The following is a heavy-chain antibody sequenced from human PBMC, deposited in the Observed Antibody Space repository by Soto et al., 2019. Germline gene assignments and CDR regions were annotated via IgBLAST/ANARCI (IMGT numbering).Heavy chain of an antibody. J-gene: IGHJ6*02. D-gene: IGHD1-26*01. V-gene: IGHV3-30-3*01. CDR1: GFTFSTYA. CDR3: ARDVGADYFYYGMDV. CDR2: ISYDGSNK. Sequence: QVQLVDSGGGVVQPGRSLRLSCAASGFTFSTYAMHWVRQAPGKGLEWVALISYDGSNKYHTDSVKGRLTISRDNSKNTLYLQMNSLRPDDTAVYYCARDVGADYFYYGMDVWGLGTTVTVSS.